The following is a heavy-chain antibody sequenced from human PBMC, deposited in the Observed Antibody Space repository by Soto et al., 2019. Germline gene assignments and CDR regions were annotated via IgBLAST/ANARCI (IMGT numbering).Heavy chain of an antibody. CDR1: GGTFSSYT. J-gene: IGHJ3*02. D-gene: IGHD2-15*01. CDR3: ARGGYCSGGSCYYWAFGI. Sequence: QVQLVQSGAEVKKPGSSVKVSCKASGGTFSSYTISWVRQAPGQGLEWMGRIIPILGIANYAQKFQGRVTITADKSTSTAYMELSSLRSEDTAVYYCARGGYCSGGSCYYWAFGIWGQGTMVTVSS. V-gene: IGHV1-69*02. CDR2: IIPILGIA.